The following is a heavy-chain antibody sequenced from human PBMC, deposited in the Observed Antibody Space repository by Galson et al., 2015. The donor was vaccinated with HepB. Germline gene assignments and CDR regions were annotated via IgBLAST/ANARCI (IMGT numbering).Heavy chain of an antibody. CDR2: INHSGST. Sequence: SETLSLTCAVYGGSFSGYYWGWIRQPPGKGLEWIGEINHSGSTNYNPSLKSRVTISVDTSKNQFSLKLSSVTAADTAVYYCARDGGSSWARYFDYWGQGTLVTVSS. CDR1: GGSFSGYY. J-gene: IGHJ4*02. CDR3: ARDGGSSWARYFDY. D-gene: IGHD6-13*01. V-gene: IGHV4-34*01.